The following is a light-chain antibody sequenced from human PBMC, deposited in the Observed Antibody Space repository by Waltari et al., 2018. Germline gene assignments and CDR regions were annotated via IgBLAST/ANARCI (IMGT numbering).Light chain of an antibody. V-gene: IGKV1-39*01. J-gene: IGKJ2*01. CDR3: LQTHWFPNT. CDR2: AAS. CDR1: HNCDTN. Sequence: IQMDQSPSSLSASVGDRVTITCRISHNCDTNVNLYQHKPGQAPKLLIYAASELQSGVPSKFTGSGSGTYFTLAISSLQPEDSATYYCLQTHWFPNTFGQGTRLEVK.